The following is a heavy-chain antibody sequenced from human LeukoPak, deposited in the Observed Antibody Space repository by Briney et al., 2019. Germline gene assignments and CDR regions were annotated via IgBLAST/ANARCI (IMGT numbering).Heavy chain of an antibody. Sequence: PGRSLRLSCAASGFTFSSYAMHWVRQAPGKGLEWVAVISYDGSNKYYADSVKGRFTISRDNSKNTLYLQMNSLRAEDTAVYYCARNYYDSGYYFDYWGQGTLVTVSS. V-gene: IGHV3-30*04. J-gene: IGHJ4*02. CDR2: ISYDGSNK. CDR3: ARNYYDSGYYFDY. D-gene: IGHD3-22*01. CDR1: GFTFSSYA.